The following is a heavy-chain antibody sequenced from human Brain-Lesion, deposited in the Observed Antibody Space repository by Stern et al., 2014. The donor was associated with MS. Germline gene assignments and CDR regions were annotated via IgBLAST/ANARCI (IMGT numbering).Heavy chain of an antibody. V-gene: IGHV4-30-4*01. Sequence: QVQLVQSGPGLEKPSPTLSLTCTVSGGSLSSGDNHWRWLRPPPGQGPEWIGDIHYRGGPYFHPSLKSRATITADTSKNQFSLKLNSMTAADTAVYYCARVPDYGDAFFDYWGQGILVTVSS. J-gene: IGHJ4*02. CDR2: IHYRGGP. CDR1: GGSLSSGDNH. CDR3: ARVPDYGDAFFDY. D-gene: IGHD4-17*01.